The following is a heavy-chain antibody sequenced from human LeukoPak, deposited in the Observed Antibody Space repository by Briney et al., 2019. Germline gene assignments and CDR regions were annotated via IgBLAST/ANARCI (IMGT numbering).Heavy chain of an antibody. CDR3: ATSVLGVYYDSSGYSLFDY. CDR1: GGSISSSSYY. D-gene: IGHD3-22*01. Sequence: SETLSLTCTVSGGSISSSSYYWGWIRQPPGKGLEWIGSIYYSGSTYYNPSLKSRVTISVDTSKNQFSLKLSSVTAADTAVYYCATSVLGVYYDSSGYSLFDYWGQGTLVTVSS. V-gene: IGHV4-39*07. J-gene: IGHJ4*02. CDR2: IYYSGST.